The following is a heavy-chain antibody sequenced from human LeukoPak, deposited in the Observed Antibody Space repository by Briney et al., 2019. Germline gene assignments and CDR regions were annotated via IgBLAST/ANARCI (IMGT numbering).Heavy chain of an antibody. CDR3: AKDLSVRKGSFDY. CDR2: ISSDGREK. J-gene: IGHJ4*02. D-gene: IGHD2/OR15-2a*01. Sequence: GGSLRLSCAASGFTFSSYAIHWVRQAPGKGLEWVAVISSDGREKYYADSVKGRFTISRDNSMNTLYVQMSSLRAEDTAVYYCAKDLSVRKGSFDYWAREPWSPSPQ. CDR1: GFTFSSYA. V-gene: IGHV3-30*18.